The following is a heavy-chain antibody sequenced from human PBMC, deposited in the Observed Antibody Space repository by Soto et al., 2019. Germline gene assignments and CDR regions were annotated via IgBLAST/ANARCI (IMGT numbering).Heavy chain of an antibody. J-gene: IGHJ4*02. CDR2: ISSSSSYI. Sequence: GGSMRLSCAASGFMFSSYSMSWVRQAPGKGLEWVSYISSSSSYIHYADSVKGRFTVSRDTSKNTLYLQMNSLRAEDTAVYYCVQTTGWPGFDFWGQGTLVTVSS. D-gene: IGHD6-19*01. V-gene: IGHV3-21*04. CDR1: GFMFSSYS. CDR3: VQTTGWPGFDF.